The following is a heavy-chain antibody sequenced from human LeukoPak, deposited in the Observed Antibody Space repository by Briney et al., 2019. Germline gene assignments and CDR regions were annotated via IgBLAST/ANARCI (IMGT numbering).Heavy chain of an antibody. D-gene: IGHD4-17*01. Sequence: ASVKVSCKASGYTFTSYGISCVRQAPGQGLEWMGWINPNSGGTNYAPNFQGWVTMTRDTSISTAYMELSRLRSDDTAVYYCARDSVTVTTPYFDYWGQGTLVTVPS. V-gene: IGHV1-2*04. CDR1: GYTFTSYG. CDR2: INPNSGGT. CDR3: ARDSVTVTTPYFDY. J-gene: IGHJ4*02.